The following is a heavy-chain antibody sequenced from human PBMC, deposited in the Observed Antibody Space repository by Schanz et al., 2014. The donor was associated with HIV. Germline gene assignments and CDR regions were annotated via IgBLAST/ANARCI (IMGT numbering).Heavy chain of an antibody. CDR3: ARSRTGVVTDNNWFDP. Sequence: QVQLQESGPGLVKPSQTLSLTCTVSGGSISSGGYYWSWIHQHPGKGLEWIGYTYHSGITNYNPSLKSRVSISVDTSENQFSLKLSSVTAADTAVYYCARSRTGVVTDNNWFDPWGQGTLVTVSS. CDR1: GGSISSGGYY. D-gene: IGHD3-3*01. V-gene: IGHV4-31*03. CDR2: TYHSGIT. J-gene: IGHJ5*02.